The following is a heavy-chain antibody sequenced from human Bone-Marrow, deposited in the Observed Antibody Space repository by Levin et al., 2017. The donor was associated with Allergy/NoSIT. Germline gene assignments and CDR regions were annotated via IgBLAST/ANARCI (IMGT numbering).Heavy chain of an antibody. J-gene: IGHJ4*02. V-gene: IGHV3-7*04. Sequence: GGSLRLSCATSGFDFSDYWMNWVRQAPGKGLEWVANMRGDGREKNYVGSLRGRFSISRDNTKNSLFLQLNSLIVEVEGVYYCARGTSDYAVTTSYYLDFWGQGTLVNVSS. CDR2: MRGDGREK. CDR3: ARGTSDYAVTTSYYLDF. CDR1: GFDFSDYW. D-gene: IGHD4-17*01.